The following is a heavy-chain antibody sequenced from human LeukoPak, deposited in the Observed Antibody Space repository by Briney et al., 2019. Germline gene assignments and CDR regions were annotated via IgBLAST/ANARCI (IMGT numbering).Heavy chain of an antibody. J-gene: IGHJ6*03. CDR1: GYTFTGYY. Sequence: WASVKVSCKASGYTFTGYYMHWVRQAPGQGLEWMGWINPNSGGTNYAQKFQGRVTMTRDTSISTAYMELSRLRSDDTAVYYCARGSCCSGGSEEYYYYYMDVWGKGTTVTISS. CDR2: INPNSGGT. CDR3: ARGSCCSGGSEEYYYYYMDV. D-gene: IGHD2-15*01. V-gene: IGHV1-2*02.